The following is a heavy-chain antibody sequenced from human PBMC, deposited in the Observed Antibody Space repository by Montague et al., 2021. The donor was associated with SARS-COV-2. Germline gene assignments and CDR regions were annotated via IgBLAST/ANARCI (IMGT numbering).Heavy chain of an antibody. D-gene: IGHD5-12*01. CDR3: ARRGRKLLPVATTIGGFDI. CDR2: IYDSGST. J-gene: IGHJ3*02. V-gene: IGHV4-39*02. CDR1: GGSISSNNYY. Sequence: SETLSLTCTVSGGSISSNNYYWDWIRQPPGKELEWIGSIYDSGSTYYNPSLKSRVTIYVDTSKNHFSLKLNSVTAADTAVYYCARRGRKLLPVATTIGGFDIWGQGTMVTVSS.